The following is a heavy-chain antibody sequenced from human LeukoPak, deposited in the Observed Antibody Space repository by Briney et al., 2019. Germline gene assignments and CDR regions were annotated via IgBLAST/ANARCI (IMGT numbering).Heavy chain of an antibody. D-gene: IGHD3-10*01. V-gene: IGHV4-34*01. Sequence: PSETLSLTCAVYGGSFSGYYWSWIRQPPGKGLEWIGEINHSGSTNYNPSLKSRVTISVDTSKNQFSLKLSSVTAADTAVYYCARRKGNRNWFDPWGQGTLVTVSS. J-gene: IGHJ5*02. CDR1: GGSFSGYY. CDR3: ARRKGNRNWFDP. CDR2: INHSGST.